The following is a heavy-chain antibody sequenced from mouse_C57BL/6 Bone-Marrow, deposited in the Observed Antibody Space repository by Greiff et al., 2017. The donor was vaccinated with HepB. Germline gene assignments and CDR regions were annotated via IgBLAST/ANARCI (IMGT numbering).Heavy chain of an antibody. V-gene: IGHV1-72*01. CDR2: IDPNSGGT. CDR1: ASTFTSYW. Sequence: QVHVKQPGAELVKPGASVKLSCKASASTFTSYWMHWVKQRPGRGLEWIGRIDPNSGGTRYNEKFKSKATLTVDKPSSTAYMQLSSLTSEDSAVYYCARLDPFFYAMDYWGQGTSVTVSS. CDR3: ARLDPFFYAMDY. J-gene: IGHJ4*01.